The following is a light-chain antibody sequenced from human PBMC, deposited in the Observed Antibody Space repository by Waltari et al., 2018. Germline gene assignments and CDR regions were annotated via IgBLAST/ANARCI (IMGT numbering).Light chain of an antibody. J-gene: IGLJ3*02. CDR2: DVT. CDR1: SSAVGRYNF. V-gene: IGLV2-14*03. CDR3: SSHTTSSTLV. Sequence: QSALTHPASVSGSPGQSITISSTGSSSAVGRYNFVSWYQQHPGKAPKLMIYDVTDRPSGVSNRFSGSKSGNTASLTISGLQPEDEADYYCSSHTTSSTLVFGGGTRVTVL.